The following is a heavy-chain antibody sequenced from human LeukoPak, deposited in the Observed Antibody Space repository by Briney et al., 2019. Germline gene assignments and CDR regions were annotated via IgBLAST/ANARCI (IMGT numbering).Heavy chain of an antibody. Sequence: ASVKVSCKVSGYTLTEAPIHWVRQAPGKGLEWMGGFDPQAGETIYAQKLQGRVTMTEDTSTNTAYMELSSLRSEDTAVYYCATVPRRPRYYYFGMDVWGQGTTVTVSS. CDR1: GYTLTEAP. CDR2: FDPQAGET. V-gene: IGHV1-24*01. J-gene: IGHJ6*02. CDR3: ATVPRRPRYYYFGMDV.